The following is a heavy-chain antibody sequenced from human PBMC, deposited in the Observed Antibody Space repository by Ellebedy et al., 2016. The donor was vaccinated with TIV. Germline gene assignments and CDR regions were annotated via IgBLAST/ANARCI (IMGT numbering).Heavy chain of an antibody. CDR2: IYYSGST. CDR1: GGSISSYY. CDR3: VKERHSYGYGE. J-gene: IGHJ4*02. D-gene: IGHD5-18*01. Sequence: SETLSLTCTVSGGSISSYYWSWIRQPPGKGLEWIGYIYYSGSTNYNPSLKSRVTISVDTSKNQFSLKLSSVTAADTAVYYCVKERHSYGYGEWGQGTLVTVSS. V-gene: IGHV4-59*12.